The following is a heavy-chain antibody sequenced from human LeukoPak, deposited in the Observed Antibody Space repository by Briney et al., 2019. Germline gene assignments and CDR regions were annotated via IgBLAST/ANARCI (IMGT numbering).Heavy chain of an antibody. CDR2: IYYSEST. D-gene: IGHD3-22*01. V-gene: IGHV4-31*03. CDR3: ARVYYHDNSATIKYFDS. J-gene: IGHJ4*02. CDR1: GASISGGYYY. Sequence: SETLSLTCSVSGASISGGYYYWSWVRQHPGKGLEWIGYIYYSESTYYNPSLQSRLTISVDTSKNHFSLKLSAVTAADTAVYYCARVYYHDNSATIKYFDSWGQGTLVAVSS.